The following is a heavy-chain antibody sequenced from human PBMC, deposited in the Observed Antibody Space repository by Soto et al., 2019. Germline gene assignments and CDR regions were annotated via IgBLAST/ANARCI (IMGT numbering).Heavy chain of an antibody. J-gene: IGHJ4*02. D-gene: IGHD3-16*01. V-gene: IGHV4-59*01. Sequence: QVQLQESGPGLVKPSETLSLTCTVSGGSISSYYWSWIRQPPGKGLEWIGYIYYSGSTNYNPSLKSRVTISVDTSKNQFSLKLISVTAADTAVYYCAWGLGWGNYFDYWGQGTLVTVSS. CDR1: GGSISSYY. CDR3: AWGLGWGNYFDY. CDR2: IYYSGST.